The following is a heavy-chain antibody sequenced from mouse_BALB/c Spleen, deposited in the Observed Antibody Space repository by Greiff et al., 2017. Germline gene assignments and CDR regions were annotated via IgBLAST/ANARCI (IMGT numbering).Heavy chain of an antibody. V-gene: IGHV1S137*01. CDR3: ARNDYDYAMDY. D-gene: IGHD1-1*01. J-gene: IGHJ4*01. Sequence: QVQLQQSGAELVRPGVSVKISCKGSGYTFTDYAMHWVKQSHAKSLEWIGVISTYYGDASYNQKFKGKATMTVDKSSSTAYMELARLTSEDSAIYYCARNDYDYAMDYWGQGTSVTVSS. CDR2: ISTYYGDA. CDR1: GYTFTDYA.